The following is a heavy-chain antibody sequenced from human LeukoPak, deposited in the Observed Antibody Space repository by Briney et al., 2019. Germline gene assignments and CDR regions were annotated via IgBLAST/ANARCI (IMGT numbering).Heavy chain of an antibody. Sequence: SVKVSCKASGYTFTYRYLHWVRQAPGQALEWMGWITPFNGNTNYAQKFQDRVTITRDRSMSTAYMELSSLRSEDTAMYYCVRSGYDILTGYYHDAFDIWGQGTMVTVSS. J-gene: IGHJ3*02. CDR2: ITPFNGNT. V-gene: IGHV1-45*02. CDR1: GYTFTYRY. CDR3: VRSGYDILTGYYHDAFDI. D-gene: IGHD3-9*01.